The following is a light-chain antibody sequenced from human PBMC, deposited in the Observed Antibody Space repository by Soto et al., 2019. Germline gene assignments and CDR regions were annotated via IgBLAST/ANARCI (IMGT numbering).Light chain of an antibody. CDR1: QSVSRSY. V-gene: IGKV3-20*01. CDR2: GAS. Sequence: EIVLTQSPGTLSLSPGERATLSCRASQSVSRSYLAWYQQKPGQAPRLLIYGASSRATGIPDWFSGSGSGTDFTLTIRRLEPEDFAVYYCLQYGSSPFTFGPGTKVDVK. J-gene: IGKJ3*01. CDR3: LQYGSSPFT.